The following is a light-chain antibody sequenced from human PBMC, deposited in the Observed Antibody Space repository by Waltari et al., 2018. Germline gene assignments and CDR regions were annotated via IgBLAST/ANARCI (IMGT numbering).Light chain of an antibody. CDR2: TNK. CDR1: RSNIGSSN. CDR3: AAWDDSPDGLV. Sequence: QSVLTQPPSASGTPGQRVTLSCSGSRSNIGSSNVNWYQQLPGSAPKLLIYTNKQRPSGVPDRFSGSKSGTSASLAISGLQSEDEAVYYCAAWDDSPDGLVFGGGTKLTVL. V-gene: IGLV1-44*01. J-gene: IGLJ3*02.